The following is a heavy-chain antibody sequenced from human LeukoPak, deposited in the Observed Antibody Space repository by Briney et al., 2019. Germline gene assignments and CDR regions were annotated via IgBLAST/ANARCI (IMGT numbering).Heavy chain of an antibody. CDR1: GGTFTSYA. Sequence: GASVKVSCKASGGTFTSYAISWVRHAPGQGLEWMGGIIPIFGTTNYAQKFQGRVTITADESTSTAYMELSSLRSEDTAVYYCASGALTAAPHDKYYYGMDVWGQGTTVTVSS. V-gene: IGHV1-69*13. CDR3: ASGALTAAPHDKYYYGMDV. J-gene: IGHJ6*02. D-gene: IGHD6-13*01. CDR2: IIPIFGTT.